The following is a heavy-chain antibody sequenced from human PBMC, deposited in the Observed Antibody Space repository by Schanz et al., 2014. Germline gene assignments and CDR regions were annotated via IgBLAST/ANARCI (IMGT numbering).Heavy chain of an antibody. CDR3: AKDLDTRWQGSFGGVIGH. J-gene: IGHJ4*02. Sequence: QVQLVESGGGVVQPGRSLRLSFSPSFFTFGDSFLPFFLPSPGKGLEWLAVIWYDGTNKYYAESVKGRFTVSRDNSKNSLFLQMSSLRAEDTALYYCAKDLDTRWQGSFGGVIGHWGQGMLVTVSS. CDR2: IWYDGTNK. D-gene: IGHD3-16*01. V-gene: IGHV3-33*03. CDR1: FFTFGDSF.